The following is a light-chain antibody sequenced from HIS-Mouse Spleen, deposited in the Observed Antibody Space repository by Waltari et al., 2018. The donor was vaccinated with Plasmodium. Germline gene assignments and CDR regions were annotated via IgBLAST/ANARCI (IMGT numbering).Light chain of an antibody. CDR2: KDS. CDR3: QSADSSGTDRV. V-gene: IGLV3-25*03. Sequence: SYELTQPPSVSVSPGQTARITCSGDALPKQYAYWYQQKPGQAPVLVIYKDSERPSGSPERFSGSSSGTTVTLTISGVQAEDEADYYCQSADSSGTDRVFGGGTKLTVL. CDR1: ALPKQY. J-gene: IGLJ2*01.